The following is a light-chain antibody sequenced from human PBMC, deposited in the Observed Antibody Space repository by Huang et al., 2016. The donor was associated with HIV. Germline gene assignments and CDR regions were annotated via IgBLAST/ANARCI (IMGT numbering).Light chain of an antibody. CDR3: QQYDSFPT. Sequence: DIQMTQSPSSLSASVGDRVTITCQASQDISNYLSLFQQKPGKAPKLLVYEASNLETGYPSRFSGRGSGTHFTFTISCLQSDVIATYYCQQYDSFPTFGPGT. V-gene: IGKV1-33*01. CDR2: EAS. CDR1: QDISNY. J-gene: IGKJ2*01.